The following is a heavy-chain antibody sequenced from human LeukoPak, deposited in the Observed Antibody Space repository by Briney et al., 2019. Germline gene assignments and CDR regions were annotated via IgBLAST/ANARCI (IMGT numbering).Heavy chain of an antibody. CDR2: VYYSGST. D-gene: IGHD5-24*01. CDR3: ARNRDGYNSFDY. J-gene: IGHJ4*02. CDR1: GGSISTYY. Sequence: SETLSLTCTVSGGSISTYYWSWIRQPPGKGLEWIGYVYYSGSTNYNPSLESRVTISVDTSKNQFSLMLSSVTAADTAVYYCARNRDGYNSFDYWGQGTLVTVSS. V-gene: IGHV4-59*01.